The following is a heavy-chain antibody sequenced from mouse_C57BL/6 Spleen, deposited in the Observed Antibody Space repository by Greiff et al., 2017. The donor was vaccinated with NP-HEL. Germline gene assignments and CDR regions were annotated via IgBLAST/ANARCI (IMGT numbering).Heavy chain of an antibody. V-gene: IGHV1-55*01. CDR2: IYPGSGST. CDR3: ATPFPYYGSSPPYAMDY. D-gene: IGHD1-1*01. J-gene: IGHJ4*01. CDR1: GYTFTSYW. Sequence: QVQLKQSGAELVKPGASVKMSCKASGYTFTSYWITWVKQRPGQGLEWIGDIYPGSGSTNYNEKFKSKATLTVDTSSSTAYMQLSSLTSEDSAVYYCATPFPYYGSSPPYAMDYWGQGTSVTVSS.